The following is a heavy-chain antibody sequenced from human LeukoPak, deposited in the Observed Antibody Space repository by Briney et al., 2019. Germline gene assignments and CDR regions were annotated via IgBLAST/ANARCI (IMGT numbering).Heavy chain of an antibody. CDR2: INPNSGGT. V-gene: IGHV1-2*02. CDR1: GYTFTGYY. CDR3: AREYYDSSGYSYYFDY. Sequence: GASVKVSCKASGYTFTGYYMHWVRQAPGQGLEWMGWINPNSGGTNYAQKFQGRVTMTRDTSISTAYMELCRLRSDDTAVYYCAREYYDSSGYSYYFDYWGQGTLVTVSS. J-gene: IGHJ4*02. D-gene: IGHD3-22*01.